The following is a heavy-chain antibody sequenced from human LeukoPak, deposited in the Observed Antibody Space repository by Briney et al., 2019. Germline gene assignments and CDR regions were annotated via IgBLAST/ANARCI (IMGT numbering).Heavy chain of an antibody. V-gene: IGHV3-23*01. CDR3: AKTSGSYWNYFEY. CDR1: GFTFSTYA. Sequence: GGSLRLSCAASGFTFSTYAMSWVRQAAGKGLEWVSGISTSGGRTFYADSVRGRFTLSRDNSKNTLYLQMNSLRAEDTAVYYCAKTSGSYWNYFEYWGQGTLVTVSS. J-gene: IGHJ4*02. D-gene: IGHD1-26*01. CDR2: ISTSGGRT.